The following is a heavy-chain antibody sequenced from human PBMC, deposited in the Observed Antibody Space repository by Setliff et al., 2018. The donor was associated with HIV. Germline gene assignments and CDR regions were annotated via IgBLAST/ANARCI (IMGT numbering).Heavy chain of an antibody. Sequence: AASVKVSCKASGYSFARYGLSWVRQAPGQGLEWMGWISGFNGNTKYAQSFQDRVAMTTETATSTAHMEMRSLRSDDTAVYFCARVPYRSAWFSGGHDAFDIWGQGTMVTVS. CDR2: ISGFNGNT. J-gene: IGHJ3*02. D-gene: IGHD6-19*01. CDR3: ARVPYRSAWFSGGHDAFDI. V-gene: IGHV1-18*01. CDR1: GYSFARYG.